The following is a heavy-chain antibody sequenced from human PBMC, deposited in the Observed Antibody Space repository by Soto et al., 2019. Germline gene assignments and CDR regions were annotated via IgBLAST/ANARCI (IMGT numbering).Heavy chain of an antibody. CDR1: GGSISSGHYP. CDR2: IYPGGNT. V-gene: IGHV4-30-2*01. Sequence: SETLSLTCAVSGGSISSGHYPWTWIRQPPGKGLEWIGYIYPGGNTYYSPALKSRVTIALDTSKSLVSLRLNFVTAADTAVYSCARLVGVALSPWGPGTLVNVSS. J-gene: IGHJ4*02. D-gene: IGHD2-21*01. CDR3: ARLVGVALSP.